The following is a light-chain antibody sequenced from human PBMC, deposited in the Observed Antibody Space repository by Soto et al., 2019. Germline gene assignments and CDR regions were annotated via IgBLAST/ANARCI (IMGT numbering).Light chain of an antibody. CDR3: CSYGGSNDYV. V-gene: IGLV2-8*01. J-gene: IGLJ1*01. Sequence: QSALTQPPSASGSPGQSVTISCTGTSSDVGGYNYVSWYQQHPGKAPKLMIFEVSKRPSGVPDRFSGSKSGNTASLTVSGLQAEDEVDYYCCSYGGSNDYVFGTGTQLTVL. CDR2: EVS. CDR1: SSDVGGYNY.